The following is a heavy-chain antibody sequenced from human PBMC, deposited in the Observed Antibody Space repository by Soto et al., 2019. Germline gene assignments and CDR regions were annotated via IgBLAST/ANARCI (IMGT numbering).Heavy chain of an antibody. D-gene: IGHD3-22*01. CDR1: GGSISSSNW. V-gene: IGHV4-4*02. CDR3: ARSSQYYDSSGSYDY. CDR2: IYYSGST. Sequence: PSETLSLTCAVSGGSISSSNWWIWVRQPPGKGLEWIGEIYYSGSTYYNPSLKSRVTISVDTSKNQFSLKLSSVTAADTAVYYCARSSQYYDSSGSYDYWGQGTLVTVSS. J-gene: IGHJ4*02.